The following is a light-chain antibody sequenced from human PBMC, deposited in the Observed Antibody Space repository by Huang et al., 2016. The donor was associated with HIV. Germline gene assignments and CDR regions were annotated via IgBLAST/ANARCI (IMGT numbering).Light chain of an antibody. V-gene: IGKV1-13*02. Sequence: VRLTQSPSSLSASVGDTVIISCRASQDIGTSLAWYQQKTGGAPKLLISGASTWQSGVPSRFSGDSVGTYFTLFSNNLQPEDFATYYCQQLHSYPITFGQGTRLDVK. J-gene: IGKJ5*01. CDR1: QDIGTS. CDR2: GAS. CDR3: QQLHSYPIT.